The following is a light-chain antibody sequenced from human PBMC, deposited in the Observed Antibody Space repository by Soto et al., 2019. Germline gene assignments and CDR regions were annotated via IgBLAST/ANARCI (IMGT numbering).Light chain of an antibody. CDR2: DVS. J-gene: IGLJ1*01. V-gene: IGLV2-14*01. CDR1: SSDVGGYNY. CDR3: SSYTSSSTLLV. Sequence: QSVLTQPAAVSGSPGQSSTISCTGTSSDVGGYNYVSWYQQHPGKAPKLMIYDVSNRPSGVSNRFSASKSGNTASLTISGLQAEDEADYYCSSYTSSSTLLVFGTGTKLTVL.